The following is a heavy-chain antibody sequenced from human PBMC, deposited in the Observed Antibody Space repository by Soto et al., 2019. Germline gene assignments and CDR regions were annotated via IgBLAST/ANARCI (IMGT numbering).Heavy chain of an antibody. Sequence: VQLLESGGGLVQPGGSLRLSCAASGFTFSSYAMSWVRQAPGKGLEWVAVISYDGSNKYYADSVKGRFTISRDNSKNTLYLQMNSLRAEDTAVYYCARGLVPFDYWGQGTLVTVSS. D-gene: IGHD6-19*01. CDR1: GFTFSSYA. J-gene: IGHJ4*02. CDR3: ARGLVPFDY. CDR2: ISYDGSNK. V-gene: IGHV3-30-3*01.